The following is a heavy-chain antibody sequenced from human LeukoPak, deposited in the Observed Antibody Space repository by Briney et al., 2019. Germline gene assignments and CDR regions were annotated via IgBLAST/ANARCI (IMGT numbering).Heavy chain of an antibody. CDR2: ISYDGSNK. D-gene: IGHD3-9*01. Sequence: PGGSLRLSRAASGFTFSSYAMHWVRQAPGKGLEWVAVISYDGSNKYYADSVKGRFTISRDNSKNTLYLQMNSLRAEDTAVYYCARDYDILTGYPLGAFDYWGQGTLVTVSS. CDR1: GFTFSSYA. V-gene: IGHV3-30-3*01. J-gene: IGHJ4*02. CDR3: ARDYDILTGYPLGAFDY.